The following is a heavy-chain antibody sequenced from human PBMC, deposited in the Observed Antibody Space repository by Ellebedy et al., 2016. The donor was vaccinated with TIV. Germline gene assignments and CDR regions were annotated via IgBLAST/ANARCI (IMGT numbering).Heavy chain of an antibody. D-gene: IGHD3-22*01. CDR1: GFTFSAFA. Sequence: PGGSLRLSCEASGFTFSAFAMGWVRQTPGKGLEWVSGMHGSGRGISYSESVKGRFIISRDNSKNTLYLQMNSLRAEDTAVYYCARGAYYDSSGYYYFDYWGQGTLVTVSS. CDR2: MHGSGRGI. J-gene: IGHJ4*02. CDR3: ARGAYYDSSGYYYFDY. V-gene: IGHV3-23*01.